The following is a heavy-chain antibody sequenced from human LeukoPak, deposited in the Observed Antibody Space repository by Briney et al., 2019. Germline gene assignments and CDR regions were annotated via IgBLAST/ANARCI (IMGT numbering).Heavy chain of an antibody. V-gene: IGHV3-30*03. CDR2: ISYDGSNK. Sequence: PGRSLRLSCAASGFTFSSYGMHWVRQAPGKGLEWVAVISYDGSNKYYADSVTGRFTISRDNSKNTLYLQMNSLRAEDTAVYYCARYRGFGDSYDSWGQGTLVTVSS. CDR1: GFTFSSYG. D-gene: IGHD3-10*01. J-gene: IGHJ4*02. CDR3: ARYRGFGDSYDS.